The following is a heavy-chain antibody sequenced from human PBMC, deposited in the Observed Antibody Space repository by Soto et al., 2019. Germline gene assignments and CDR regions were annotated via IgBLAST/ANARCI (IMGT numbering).Heavy chain of an antibody. CDR2: ISVKNGDT. Sequence: ASVKVSCKTSGYTFTSYAITWVRRAPGQGLEWMGWISVKNGDTNYAQKVQGRVTMSTDTSTTTAYMELRSLGSDDSAIYYCVRDSASPTPYYYSGLDVWGQGTTVTVSS. D-gene: IGHD1-26*01. J-gene: IGHJ6*02. CDR3: VRDSASPTPYYYSGLDV. CDR1: GYTFTSYA. V-gene: IGHV1-18*01.